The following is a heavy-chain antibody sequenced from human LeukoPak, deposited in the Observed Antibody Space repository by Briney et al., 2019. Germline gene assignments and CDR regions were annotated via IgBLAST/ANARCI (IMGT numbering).Heavy chain of an antibody. CDR2: LSGSGSST. CDR1: GFTFRYYG. J-gene: IGHJ1*01. Sequence: GGSLRLSCAASGFTFRYYGMSWVRQAPGKGLEWVSSLSGSGSSTHYADSVKGRFTISRDNSKNTLYLQMNSLRAEDTAVYYCAKDRTYSGSFDLPYWGQGTLVTVSS. D-gene: IGHD1-26*01. CDR3: AKDRTYSGSFDLPY. V-gene: IGHV3-23*01.